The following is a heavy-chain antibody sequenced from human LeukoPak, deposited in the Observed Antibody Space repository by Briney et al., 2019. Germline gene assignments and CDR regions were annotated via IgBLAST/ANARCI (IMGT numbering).Heavy chain of an antibody. J-gene: IGHJ3*02. V-gene: IGHV4-38-2*01. CDR3: ARAYYDILTGYWGAFDI. D-gene: IGHD3-9*01. CDR2: IYHSVST. CDR1: GYSISSGYY. Sequence: SETLSLTCAVSGYSISSGYYWGWIRQPPGKGLEWVGSIYHSVSTYYNPSLNSRVTISVDTSKHQFSLKLSSVTAADTAVYYCARAYYDILTGYWGAFDIWGQGTMVTVSS.